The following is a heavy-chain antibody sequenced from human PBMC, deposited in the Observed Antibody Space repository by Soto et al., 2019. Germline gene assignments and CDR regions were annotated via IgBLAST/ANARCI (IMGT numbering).Heavy chain of an antibody. CDR2: IHYSGGATYSP. CDR1: GGSISGSY. J-gene: IGHJ5*02. D-gene: IGHD3-22*01. CDR3: ARVPTYYQRSVGYQPFHP. Sequence: PSETLSLTCTVSGGSISGSYWSWIRQPPGKRPEWLGYIHYSGGATYSPSYNPSLKGRLTISVDTSKSLFSLKLTSVSAADTAMYYCARVPTYYQRSVGYQPFHPWGQGTQVTVSS. V-gene: IGHV4-59*06.